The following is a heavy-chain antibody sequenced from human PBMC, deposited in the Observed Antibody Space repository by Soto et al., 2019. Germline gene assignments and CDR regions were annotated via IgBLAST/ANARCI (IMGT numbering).Heavy chain of an antibody. CDR2: INPNSGGT. CDR3: ARGYCSGGSCYGPPLFSY. D-gene: IGHD2-15*01. J-gene: IGHJ6*02. CDR1: GYTFTGYY. Sequence: ASVKVSCKASGYTFTGYYMHWVRQAPGQGLEWMGWINPNSGGTNYAQKFQGWVTMTRDTSISTAYMELSRLRSDDTAVYYCARGYCSGGSCYGPPLFSYWGQGTTVTVSS. V-gene: IGHV1-2*04.